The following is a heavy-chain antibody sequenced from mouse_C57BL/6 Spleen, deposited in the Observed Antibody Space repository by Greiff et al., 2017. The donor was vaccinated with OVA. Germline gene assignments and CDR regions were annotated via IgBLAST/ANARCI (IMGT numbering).Heavy chain of an antibody. Sequence: VKLQESGPGLVQPSQSLSITCTVSGFSLTSYGVHWVRQSPGKGLEWLGVIWRGGSTDYNAAFMSRLSITKDNSKSQVFFKMNSLQADDTAIYYCAKEGTTVVEGGYFDVWGTGTTVTVSS. CDR2: IWRGGST. V-gene: IGHV2-5*01. CDR3: AKEGTTVVEGGYFDV. CDR1: GFSLTSYG. J-gene: IGHJ1*03. D-gene: IGHD1-1*01.